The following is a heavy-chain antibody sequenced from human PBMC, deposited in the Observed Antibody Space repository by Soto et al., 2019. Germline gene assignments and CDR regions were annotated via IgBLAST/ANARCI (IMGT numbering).Heavy chain of an antibody. CDR3: ARNRYGGYDFDS. CDR1: NGSMTSSLW. Sequence: QLQLQESGPGLVKPSGTLSLTCTVSNGSMTSSLWWSWVRQSPGKGLEWIGEVAQSGYTSYNPSLKSRLTISQERSRNQFSLRLTSVTAADTAVYYCARNRYGGYDFDSWGQGTLVTVSS. V-gene: IGHV4-4*02. J-gene: IGHJ4*02. CDR2: VAQSGYT. D-gene: IGHD5-12*01.